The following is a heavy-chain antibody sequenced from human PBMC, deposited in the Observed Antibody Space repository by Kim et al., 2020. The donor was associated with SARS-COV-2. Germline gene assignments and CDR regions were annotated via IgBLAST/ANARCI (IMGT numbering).Heavy chain of an antibody. V-gene: IGHV3-7*01. CDR3: ARDGSPYDSSGYYYY. D-gene: IGHD3-22*01. J-gene: IGHJ4*02. Sequence: DSVKGRFTISRDNAKNSLYLQMNSLRAEDTAVYYCARDGSPYDSSGYYYYWGQGTLVTVSS.